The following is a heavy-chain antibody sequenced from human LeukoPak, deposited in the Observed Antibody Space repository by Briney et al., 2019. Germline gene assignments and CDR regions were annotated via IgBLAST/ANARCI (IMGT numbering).Heavy chain of an antibody. CDR1: GGTFSSYA. CDR2: ISAYNGNT. CDR3: ARDDEYSSSSYYFDY. J-gene: IGHJ4*02. V-gene: IGHV1-18*01. D-gene: IGHD6-6*01. Sequence: ASVKVSCKASGGTFSSYAISWVRQAPGQGLEWMGWISAYNGNTNYAQKLQGRVTMTTDTSTSTAYMELRSLRSDDTAVYYCARDDEYSSSSYYFDYWGQGTLVTVSS.